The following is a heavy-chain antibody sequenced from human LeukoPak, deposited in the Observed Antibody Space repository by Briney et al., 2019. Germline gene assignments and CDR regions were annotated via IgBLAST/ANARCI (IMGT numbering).Heavy chain of an antibody. CDR1: GFTFSSYA. CDR3: AKAPRVASSPDD. V-gene: IGHV3-23*01. CDR2: ISGSGGST. D-gene: IGHD2-2*01. Sequence: PGGSLRLSCGASGFTFSSYAMRWVRQAPGEGLEWVSGISGSGGSTYYADSVKGRLPISRDNSKNTLYLQMNSLRAEDTAVYFCAKAPRVASSPDDWGQGTLVTVSS. J-gene: IGHJ4*02.